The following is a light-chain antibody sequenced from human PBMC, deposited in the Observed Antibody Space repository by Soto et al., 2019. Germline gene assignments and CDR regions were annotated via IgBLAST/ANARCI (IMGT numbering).Light chain of an antibody. J-gene: IGKJ1*01. V-gene: IGKV3-15*01. CDR1: QSIGRN. CDR2: DAS. CDR3: LQYNYWPRT. Sequence: TVMTQSPATLSVSPGEGVTVSCRASQSIGRNLAWYQQKPGQAPRLLIYDASTRATGMPARFSGCGSGTEFTLNIDSLQSEDFAVYYCLQYNYWPRTFGQGTKVEIK.